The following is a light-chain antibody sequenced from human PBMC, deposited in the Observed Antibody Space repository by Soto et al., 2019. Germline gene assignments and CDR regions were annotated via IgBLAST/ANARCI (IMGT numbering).Light chain of an antibody. V-gene: IGKV4-1*01. CDR3: QQYESTPPT. CDR2: WAS. CDR1: QSVLYSSNNKNY. J-gene: IGKJ2*01. Sequence: DIVMTQSPDSLAVSLGERATINCKSSQSVLYSSNNKNYLAWYQQRPGQPPKLLIYWASTRESGVPDRFSGRGFGTDFTLTITSLQAEDVAVYYFQQYESTPPTFGQGTKLEIK.